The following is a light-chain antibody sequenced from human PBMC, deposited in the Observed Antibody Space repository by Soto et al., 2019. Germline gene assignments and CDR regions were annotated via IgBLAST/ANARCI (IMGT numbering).Light chain of an antibody. CDR2: EVS. CDR3: LSYADTAYV. J-gene: IGLJ1*01. CDR1: SSDVGGYNY. V-gene: IGLV2-8*01. Sequence: QSALTQPPSASGSPGQSVTISCAGTSSDVGGYNYVSWYQQYPGKVPKLMIYEVSEGPSGVPDRFSGSKSGNSAFLTVSGLQAEDEADYYCLSYADTAYVFGTGTKVTVL.